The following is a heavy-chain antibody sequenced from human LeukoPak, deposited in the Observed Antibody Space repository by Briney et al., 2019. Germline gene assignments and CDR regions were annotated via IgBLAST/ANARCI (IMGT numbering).Heavy chain of an antibody. J-gene: IGHJ4*02. CDR2: IKSDGSTT. V-gene: IGHV3-74*01. CDR1: GFSFSSHW. CDR3: ARLLVYNSGGEAFDH. D-gene: IGHD1-20*01. Sequence: GGSLRLSCAASGFSFSSHWMHWVRQAPGKGLVWVSRIKSDGSTTSYADSVKGRFTISRDNAKNTLYLQMNSLRAEDTAVYYCARLLVYNSGGEAFDHWGQGTLVTVSS.